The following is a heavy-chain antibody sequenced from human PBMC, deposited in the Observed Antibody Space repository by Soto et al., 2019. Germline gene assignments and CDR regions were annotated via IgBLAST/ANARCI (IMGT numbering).Heavy chain of an antibody. D-gene: IGHD6-19*01. CDR3: ARNGGSGWARDAFDM. V-gene: IGHV4-59*11. Sequence: SETLSLTCTVSGGSISNHYWSWLRQPPGKGLEWVGYVSYSGSTNYNPSLTGRVNIVVDTSKNQFSLKVSSVTAADTAEYYCARNGGSGWARDAFDMWGQGTMVTVSS. CDR1: GGSISNHY. J-gene: IGHJ3*02. CDR2: VSYSGST.